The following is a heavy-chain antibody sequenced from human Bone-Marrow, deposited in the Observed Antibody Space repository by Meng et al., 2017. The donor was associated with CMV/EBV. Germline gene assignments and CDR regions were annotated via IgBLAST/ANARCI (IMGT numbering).Heavy chain of an antibody. CDR1: GYTFTSYY. V-gene: IGHV1-46*01. J-gene: IGHJ4*02. Sequence: ASVKVSCKASGYTFTSYYMHWVRQAPGQGLEWMGIINPIGGITSYAQKFQGRVTMTRDTSTSTVYMELSSLRSEDTAVYYSASTSSGCYSLYYWGQGTLVTVSS. D-gene: IGHD6-19*01. CDR2: INPIGGIT. CDR3: ASTSSGCYSLYY.